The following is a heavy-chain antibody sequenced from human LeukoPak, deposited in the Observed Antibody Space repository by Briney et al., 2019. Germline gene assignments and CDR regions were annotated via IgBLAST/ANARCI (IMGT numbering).Heavy chain of an antibody. V-gene: IGHV6-1*01. D-gene: IGHD2-2*01. CDR1: GDSASSNSAA. CDR3: APCHFDY. Sequence: QTLSLTCAIPGDSASSNSAAWSSLRQSPSRGLESLGMTYYRSKWYNDYALSVRSRITINPDTSKNHFSQSRNSWTREDTAVDSCAPCHFDYWGQGTLVTVSS. J-gene: IGHJ4*02. CDR2: TYYRSKWYN.